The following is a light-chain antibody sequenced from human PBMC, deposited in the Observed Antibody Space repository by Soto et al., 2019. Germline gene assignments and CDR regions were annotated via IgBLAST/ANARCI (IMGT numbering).Light chain of an antibody. V-gene: IGKV1-12*01. CDR2: GAS. CDR3: QHATTFPIT. CDR1: QDIRTW. Sequence: QMTQSPSSVSAYVGDRVTITCRASQDIRTWLAWYQQKPGKAPKILIYGASTLQSGVPSRFSGSGSETYFTLTISSLQPEDSATYYCQHATTFPITFGQGTRLEIK. J-gene: IGKJ5*01.